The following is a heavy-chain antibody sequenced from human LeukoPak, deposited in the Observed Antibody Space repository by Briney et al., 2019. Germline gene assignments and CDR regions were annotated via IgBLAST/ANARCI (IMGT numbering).Heavy chain of an antibody. D-gene: IGHD1-26*01. CDR2: ISYSGNT. Sequence: SGTLSLTCSVSGGSISRSGYYWNWIRQPPGKGLEGIGSISYSGNTYYNPSLRSRVTISVDTSKNQFSLKVNSVTAADTAVYYCAGRGAATTSPVHYWDQGTLVTVSS. V-gene: IGHV4-39*01. CDR3: AGRGAATTSPVHY. CDR1: GGSISRSGYY. J-gene: IGHJ4*02.